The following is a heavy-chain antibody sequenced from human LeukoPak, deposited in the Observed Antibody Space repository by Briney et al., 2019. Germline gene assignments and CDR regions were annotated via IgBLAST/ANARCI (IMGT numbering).Heavy chain of an antibody. V-gene: IGHV3-15*01. CDR2: VKSKADDGTT. CDR1: GFSFTNTW. J-gene: IGHJ3*02. D-gene: IGHD3-10*01. Sequence: GGSLRLSCEASGFSFTNTWMSWVRQAPGKGLEWVCRVKSKADDGTTDYAAPVQGRFTISRDDSKNTLSLQMNSLKTEDTAVYYCATEGGSGSYYGDDAFDMWGQGTMVTVSS. CDR3: ATEGGSGSYYGDDAFDM.